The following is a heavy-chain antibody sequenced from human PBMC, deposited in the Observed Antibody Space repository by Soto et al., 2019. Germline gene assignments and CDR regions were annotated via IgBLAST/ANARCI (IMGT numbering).Heavy chain of an antibody. Sequence: GGSLRLSCAASGFTFSGSAMHWVRQASGKGLEWVGRIRSKANSYATAYAASVKGRFTISRDDSKNTAYLQMNSLKTEDTAVYYCTRLKQRVYPDYYGMDVWGQGTTVPSP. J-gene: IGHJ6*02. CDR2: IRSKANSYAT. V-gene: IGHV3-73*01. CDR1: GFTFSGSA. CDR3: TRLKQRVYPDYYGMDV. D-gene: IGHD6-6*01.